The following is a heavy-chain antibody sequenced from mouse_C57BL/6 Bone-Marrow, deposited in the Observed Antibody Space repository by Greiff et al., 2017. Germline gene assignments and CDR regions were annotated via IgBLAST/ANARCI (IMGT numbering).Heavy chain of an antibody. D-gene: IGHD2-5*01. Sequence: QVQLQQPGTELVKPGASVKLSCKASGYTFTSYWMHWVKQRPGQGLEWIGNINPSNGGTNYNEKFKSKATLTVDKSSSTAYMQLGSLTSEDSAVYYCARSPSYYSTWFAYWGQGTLVTVSA. CDR2: INPSNGGT. CDR1: GYTFTSYW. V-gene: IGHV1-53*01. J-gene: IGHJ3*01. CDR3: ARSPSYYSTWFAY.